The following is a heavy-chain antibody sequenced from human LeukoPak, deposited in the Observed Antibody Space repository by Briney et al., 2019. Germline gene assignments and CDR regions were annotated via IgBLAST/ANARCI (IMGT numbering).Heavy chain of an antibody. CDR1: GFTLSSYW. D-gene: IGHD6-13*01. V-gene: IGHV3-7*01. CDR2: IKQDGSEK. J-gene: IGHJ4*02. CDR3: ARSRSIAPAGTSIGY. Sequence: GGSLRLSCAASGFTLSSYWMSWVRQAPGKGREWVANIKQDGSEKYYVDSVKGRFTISRDNAKNSLYLQMNSLRAEDTAVYYCARSRSIAPAGTSIGYWGQGTLVTVSS.